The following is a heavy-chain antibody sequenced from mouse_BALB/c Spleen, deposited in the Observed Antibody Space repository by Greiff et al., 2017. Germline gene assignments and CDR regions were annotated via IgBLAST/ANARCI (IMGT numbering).Heavy chain of an antibody. J-gene: IGHJ4*01. D-gene: IGHD2-14*01. CDR2: INPSTGYT. V-gene: IGHV1-7*01. CDR3: ARSPRVRYAMDY. CDR1: GYTFTSYW. Sequence: QVQLQQSGAELAKPGASVKMSCKASGYTFTSYWMHWVKQRPGQGLEWIGYINPSTGYTEYNQKFKDKATLTADKSSSTAYMQLSSLTSEDSAVYYCARSPRVRYAMDYWGQGTSVTVSS.